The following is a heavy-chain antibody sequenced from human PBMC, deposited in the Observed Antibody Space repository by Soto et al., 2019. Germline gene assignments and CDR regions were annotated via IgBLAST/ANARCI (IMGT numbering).Heavy chain of an antibody. Sequence: PSETLSLTCTVSGASIGGYYWSWIRQPPGKGLEWIGYFYYSGTTIFNPSFESRLTMSVDTSNSQLSLNLSSVTAADTAVYYCARGMTYTNAWPYFDYWGQGTLVTVSS. V-gene: IGHV4-59*01. J-gene: IGHJ4*02. CDR2: FYYSGTT. CDR3: ARGMTYTNAWPYFDY. D-gene: IGHD2-2*02. CDR1: GASIGGYY.